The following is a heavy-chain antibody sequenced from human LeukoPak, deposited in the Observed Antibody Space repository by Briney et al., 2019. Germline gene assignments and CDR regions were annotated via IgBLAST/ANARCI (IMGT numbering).Heavy chain of an antibody. CDR2: INPNSGGT. Sequence: GASVKVSCKASGYTFPGFYIHWVRQASGQGLEWMGWINPNSGGTKYAQRFQGRVTMTRDTSFSTAYMELNSLRSEDTAVYYCARGVPTIFGVVGNYMDVWGKGTTVTVSS. J-gene: IGHJ6*03. CDR3: ARGVPTIFGVVGNYMDV. CDR1: GYTFPGFY. V-gene: IGHV1-2*02. D-gene: IGHD3-3*01.